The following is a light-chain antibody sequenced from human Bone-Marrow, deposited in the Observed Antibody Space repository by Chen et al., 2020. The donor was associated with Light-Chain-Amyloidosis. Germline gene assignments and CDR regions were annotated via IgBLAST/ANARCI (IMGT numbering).Light chain of an antibody. CDR1: DLPTKY. V-gene: IGLV3-25*03. J-gene: IGLJ2*01. CDR2: RDT. Sequence: SYELTQPPSVSVSPGQTARITCSGDDLPTKYAYWYQQKPGQAPVLVIHRDTERPTGISERFSGASTGTTATLTISGVQAEDEADYHCQSPDSSGTYDVIFGGGTKLTVL. CDR3: QSPDSSGTYDVI.